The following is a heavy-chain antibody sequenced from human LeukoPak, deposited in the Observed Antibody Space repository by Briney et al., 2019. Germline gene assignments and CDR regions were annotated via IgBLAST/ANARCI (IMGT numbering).Heavy chain of an antibody. CDR2: INHSGST. D-gene: IGHD3-10*01. CDR3: ARGVRTYYGSGSYCDY. J-gene: IGHJ4*02. Sequence: SETLSLTCAVYGGSFSGYYWSWTRQPPGKGLEWIGEINHSGSTNYNPSLKSRVTISVDTSKNQFSLKLSSVTAADTAVYYCARGVRTYYGSGSYCDYWGQGTLVTVSS. V-gene: IGHV4-34*01. CDR1: GGSFSGYY.